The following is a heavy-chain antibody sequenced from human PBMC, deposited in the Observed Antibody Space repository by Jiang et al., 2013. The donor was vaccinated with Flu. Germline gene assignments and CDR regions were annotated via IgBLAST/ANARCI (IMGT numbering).Heavy chain of an antibody. D-gene: IGHD5/OR15-5a*01. J-gene: IGHJ5*02. CDR3: ARVSPLYDRQWFSNWFDP. V-gene: IGHV4-39*01. Sequence: GSGLVKPSGTLSLTCTVSGGSISTTSYYWGWIRQPPGKGLEWIGSIYYSGSTYYNPSLKSRVTISVDTSKNQFSLKLSSVTAADTAVYYCARVSPLYDRQWFSNWFDPWGQGTLVTVSS. CDR2: IYYSGST. CDR1: GGSISTTSYY.